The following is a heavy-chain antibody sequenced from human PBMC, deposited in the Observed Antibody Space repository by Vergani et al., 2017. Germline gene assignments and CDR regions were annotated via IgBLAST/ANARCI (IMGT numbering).Heavy chain of an antibody. CDR2: IYPNGNG. J-gene: IGHJ5*02. CDR1: GGSMSDFY. D-gene: IGHD2-21*01. CDR3: ARGNCGVNCPKYNWLAP. V-gene: IGHV4-4*07. Sequence: QVHLQESGPGVVKPSDTLSLTCTVSGGSMSDFYWTWIRQPAGRGLEWIGRIYPNGNGNYNESLRSRLTMSIDTSRGQFSLSLSSVTAADTAVYYCARGNCGVNCPKYNWLAPWGRGILVTVSS.